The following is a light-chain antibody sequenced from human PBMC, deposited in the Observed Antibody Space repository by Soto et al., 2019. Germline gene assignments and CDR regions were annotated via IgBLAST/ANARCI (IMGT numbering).Light chain of an antibody. V-gene: IGLV2-11*01. CDR2: AVN. Sequence: QSVLTQPRSVSGSTGQSVTISCTGTSSVVASFNYVCWYQQHPGKAPKLLIYAVNHRPSGVPDRFSGSRSGNTASLTISGLQAEDEADYYCHSYTGTYSTWVFGGGTQLTVL. J-gene: IGLJ3*02. CDR1: SSVVASFNY. CDR3: HSYTGTYSTWV.